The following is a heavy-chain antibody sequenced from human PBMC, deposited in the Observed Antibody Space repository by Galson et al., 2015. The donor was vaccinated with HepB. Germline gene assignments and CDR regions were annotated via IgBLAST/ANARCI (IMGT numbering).Heavy chain of an antibody. D-gene: IGHD1-26*01. CDR3: TTKGWGSGFGY. V-gene: IGHV3-15*01. J-gene: IGHJ4*02. CDR2: IKKKADGGTT. CDR1: GFTFSNHG. Sequence: SLRLSCAASGFTFSNHGMHWVRQAPGKGLEWVGRIKKKADGGTTDYAAPVKGRFTISRDDSGDTLYLQMNSLTTEDTAVYYCTTKGWGSGFGYWGQGTLVTVSS.